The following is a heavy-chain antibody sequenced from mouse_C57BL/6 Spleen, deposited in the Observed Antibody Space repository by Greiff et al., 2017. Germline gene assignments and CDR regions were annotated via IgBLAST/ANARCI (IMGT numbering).Heavy chain of an antibody. CDR1: GYTFTSYW. CDR2: IHPNSGST. V-gene: IGHV1-64*01. J-gene: IGHJ2*01. Sequence: QVQLKQPGAELVKPGASVKLSCKASGYTFTSYWMHWVKQRPGPGLEWIGMIHPNSGSTNYNEKFKSKATLTVNKSSSTAYMQLSSLTSEDSSVYYCSRSCYYGTDYCDYWGQGTTLTVSS. D-gene: IGHD2-1*01. CDR3: SRSCYYGTDYCDY.